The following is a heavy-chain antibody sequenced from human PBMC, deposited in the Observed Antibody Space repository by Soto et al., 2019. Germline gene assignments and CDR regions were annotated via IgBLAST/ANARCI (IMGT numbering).Heavy chain of an antibody. J-gene: IGHJ4*02. CDR2: IRAYNGNT. V-gene: IGHV1-18*01. CDR1: GYTFTSYG. Sequence: QVQLVQSGAEVKKPGASVKVSCKASGYTFTSYGISWVRQAPGQGLEWMGWIRAYNGNTNYAQKLQGRVTMTTDTSTSTAYMQLRILRSAATAVYYSASDFPPEDYWGQGPLVTVSS. CDR3: ASDFPPEDY.